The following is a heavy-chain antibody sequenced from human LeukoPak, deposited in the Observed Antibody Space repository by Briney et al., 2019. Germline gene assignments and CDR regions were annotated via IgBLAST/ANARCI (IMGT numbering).Heavy chain of an antibody. CDR1: GGSISSGGYS. J-gene: IGHJ2*01. D-gene: IGHD1-26*01. CDR3: ASSGPYYWYFDL. V-gene: IGHV4-30-2*01. CDR2: IYHSGST. Sequence: QTLSLTCAVSGGSISSGGYSWSWIRQPPGKGLEWIGYIYHSGSTYYNPSLKSRVTISVDRSKNQFSLKLSSVTAADTAVYYCASSGPYYWYFDLWGRGTLVTVSS.